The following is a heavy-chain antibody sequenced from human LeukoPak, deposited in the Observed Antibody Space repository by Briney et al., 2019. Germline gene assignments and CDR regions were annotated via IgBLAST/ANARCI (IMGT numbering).Heavy chain of an antibody. CDR1: GGSISSSSYY. V-gene: IGHV4-39*01. J-gene: IGHJ4*02. D-gene: IGHD6-19*01. CDR3: ARIGYSSGWYGYFDY. Sequence: PSETLSLTCTVSGGSISSSSYYWGWIRQPPGKGLEWIGSIYYSGSTYYNPSLKSRVTISVDTSKNQFSLKLSSVTAADTAVYYCARIGYSSGWYGYFDYWGQGTLVTVSS. CDR2: IYYSGST.